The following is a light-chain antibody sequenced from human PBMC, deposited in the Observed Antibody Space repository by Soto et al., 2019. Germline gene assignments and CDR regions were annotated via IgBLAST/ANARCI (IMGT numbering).Light chain of an antibody. Sequence: QPVLTQPRSVSGSPGQSVTISCTGTSSDIGGYNYVSWYQQHPGKAPKLMIYDVTKRPSGVPDRFSGSKSGNTASLTISGLQADDEADYYCCSYAGTYTKVFGGGTKLTVL. CDR2: DVT. J-gene: IGLJ2*01. CDR1: SSDIGGYNY. V-gene: IGLV2-11*01. CDR3: CSYAGTYTKV.